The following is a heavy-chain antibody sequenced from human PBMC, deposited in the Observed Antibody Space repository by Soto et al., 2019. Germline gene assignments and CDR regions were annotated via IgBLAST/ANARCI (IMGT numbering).Heavy chain of an antibody. D-gene: IGHD6-13*01. Sequence: SETLSLTCAVYGGSFSGYYWSWIRQPPGKGLEWIGEINHSGSTNYNPSLKSRVTISVDTSKNQFSLKLSSVTAADTAIFYCARESIAAATTISDTTVTPSYGMDVWGQGTTVTVSS. CDR2: INHSGST. V-gene: IGHV4-34*01. CDR1: GGSFSGYY. J-gene: IGHJ6*02. CDR3: ARESIAAATTISDTTVTPSYGMDV.